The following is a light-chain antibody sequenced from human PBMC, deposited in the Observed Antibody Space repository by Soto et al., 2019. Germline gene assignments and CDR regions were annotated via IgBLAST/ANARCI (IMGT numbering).Light chain of an antibody. CDR1: TGDIGAFNY. J-gene: IGLJ1*01. CDR3: SSYAGSNKV. CDR2: EVS. Sequence: QSALTRPPSSSGSPGQSVTISCPGTTGDIGAFNYVSWYQQHPGKAPKLMIYEVSKRPSGVPDRFSGSKSGNTASLTVSGLQAEDEADYYCSSYAGSNKVFGTGNKVTVL. V-gene: IGLV2-8*01.